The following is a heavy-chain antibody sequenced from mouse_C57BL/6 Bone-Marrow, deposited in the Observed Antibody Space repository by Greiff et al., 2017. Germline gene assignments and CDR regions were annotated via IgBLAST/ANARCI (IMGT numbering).Heavy chain of an antibody. D-gene: IGHD2-3*01. CDR3: ARRWLLDYAMDY. J-gene: IGHJ4*01. V-gene: IGHV1-80*01. Sequence: VKLVESWAELVKPGASVKISCKASGYAFSSYWMNWVKQRPGKGLEWIGQIYPGDGDTNYNGKFKGKATLTADKSSSTAYMQLSSLTSEDSAVYFCARRWLLDYAMDYWGQGTSVTVSS. CDR1: GYAFSSYW. CDR2: IYPGDGDT.